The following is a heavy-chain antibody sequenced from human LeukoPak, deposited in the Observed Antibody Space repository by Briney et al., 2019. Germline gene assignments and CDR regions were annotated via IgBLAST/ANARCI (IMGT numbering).Heavy chain of an antibody. CDR2: IYYNGST. V-gene: IGHV4-39*01. CDR3: ARSRYSSSSAPFDY. J-gene: IGHJ4*02. Sequence: SETLSLTCTVSGDSTSSDRYYGGWVRQPPGKGLEWIGNIYYNGSTYYNPSLKSRVTISVDTSKNQFSLKLSSVTAADTAVYYCARSRYSSSSAPFDYWGQGTLVTVSS. D-gene: IGHD6-6*01. CDR1: GDSTSSDRYY.